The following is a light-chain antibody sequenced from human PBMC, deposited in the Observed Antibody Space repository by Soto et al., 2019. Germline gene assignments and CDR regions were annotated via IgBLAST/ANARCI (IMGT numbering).Light chain of an antibody. CDR2: DAS. CDR1: QSVSRN. CDR3: HQYNNWPLT. V-gene: IGKV3-15*01. J-gene: IGKJ4*01. Sequence: EVVMTQSPATLSVSPGERATLSCRASQSVSRNVAWYQQKPGQAPRHLIYDASTRATGTPDRFSGTGSGTEFTLTISSLQSEDFALYCCHQYNNWPLTFGGGTKVEIK.